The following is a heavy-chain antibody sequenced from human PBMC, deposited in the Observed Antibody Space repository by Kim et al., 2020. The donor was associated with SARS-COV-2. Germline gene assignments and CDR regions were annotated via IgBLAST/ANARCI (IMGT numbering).Heavy chain of an antibody. V-gene: IGHV3-48*03. Sequence: GGSLRLSCAASGFTFSSYEMNWVRQAPGKGLEWVSYISSSGSTIYYADSVKGRFTISRDNAKNSLYLQMNSLRADDTAVYYCARDTLPAGSITIFGVIKVVYYGMDVWGQGTTVTVSS. D-gene: IGHD3-3*01. CDR3: ARDTLPAGSITIFGVIKVVYYGMDV. J-gene: IGHJ6*02. CDR2: ISSSGSTI. CDR1: GFTFSSYE.